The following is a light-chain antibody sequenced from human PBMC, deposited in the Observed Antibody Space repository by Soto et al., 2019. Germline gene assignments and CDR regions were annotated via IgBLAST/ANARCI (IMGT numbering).Light chain of an antibody. Sequence: EIVLTQSPGTLSLSPGERPTLSCRASQSVSSSYLAWYQQKPGQAPRLLIYGASSRATGIPDRFSGSGSGTDFTLTISRLEPEDFAVYYCQQYGSPLTFGQGTKVDIK. CDR2: GAS. V-gene: IGKV3-20*01. CDR1: QSVSSSY. J-gene: IGKJ1*01. CDR3: QQYGSPLT.